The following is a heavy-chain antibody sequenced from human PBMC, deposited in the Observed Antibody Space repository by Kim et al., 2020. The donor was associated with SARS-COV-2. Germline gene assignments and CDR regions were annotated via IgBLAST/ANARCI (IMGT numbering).Heavy chain of an antibody. CDR3: ARALNYYGSGSYYDY. V-gene: IGHV4-30-2*05. J-gene: IGHJ4*02. D-gene: IGHD3-10*01. Sequence: PSLKSLVTISVEKSKNQFSLKLSSVHAADTAVYYCARALNYYGSGSYYDYWGQGTLVTVSS.